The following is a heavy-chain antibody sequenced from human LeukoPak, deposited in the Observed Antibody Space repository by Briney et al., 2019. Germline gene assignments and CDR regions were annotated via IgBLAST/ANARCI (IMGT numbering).Heavy chain of an antibody. J-gene: IGHJ5*02. CDR3: ARDQGSGWSHPFDP. CDR1: GFTFSSYG. Sequence: GGSLRLSCAASGFTFSSYGMHWVRQAPGKGLEWVAVISYDGSNKYYADSVKGRFTISRDNAKNSLYLQMNSLRAEDTALYYCARDQGSGWSHPFDPWGRGTLVTVSS. CDR2: ISYDGSNK. D-gene: IGHD6-19*01. V-gene: IGHV3-30*03.